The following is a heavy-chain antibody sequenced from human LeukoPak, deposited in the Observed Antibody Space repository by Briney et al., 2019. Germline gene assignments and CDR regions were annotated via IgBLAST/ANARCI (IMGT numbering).Heavy chain of an antibody. Sequence: APVKVSCKASGGTFSSYAISWVRQAPGQGLEWMGGIIPIFGTANYAQKFQGRVTITADESTSTAYMELSSLRSEDTAVYYCARDHQYYDSSGYYDWGQGTLVTVSS. D-gene: IGHD3-22*01. CDR1: GGTFSSYA. J-gene: IGHJ4*02. CDR3: ARDHQYYDSSGYYD. CDR2: IIPIFGTA. V-gene: IGHV1-69*13.